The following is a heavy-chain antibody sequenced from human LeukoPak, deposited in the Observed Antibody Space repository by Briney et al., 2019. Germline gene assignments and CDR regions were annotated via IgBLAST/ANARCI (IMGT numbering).Heavy chain of an antibody. J-gene: IGHJ3*02. D-gene: IGHD3-3*01. CDR1: GYTFTSYG. CDR2: ISAYNGNT. CDR3: ARVGPPAGYDFWSGYYPHAFDI. Sequence: GASVKVSCKASGYTFTSYGISWVRQAPGQGLEWMGWISAYNGNTNYAQKFQGRVTMTRDTSTSTVYMELSSLRSEDTAVYYCARVGPPAGYDFWSGYYPHAFDIWGQGTMVTVSS. V-gene: IGHV1-18*01.